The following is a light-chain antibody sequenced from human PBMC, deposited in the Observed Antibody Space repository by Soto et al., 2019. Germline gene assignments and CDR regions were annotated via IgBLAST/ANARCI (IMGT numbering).Light chain of an antibody. CDR1: QSVSNNY. V-gene: IGKV3-20*01. CDR3: QQYGSSPPYT. Sequence: EVVLTQSPGTLSLSPGERATLSCRASQSVSNNYLAWYQQKRGQSPKLLIFGSTDRATGIPDRFMGSGSGTDFTLTFCRQEPEDFALYYCQQYGSSPPYTFGQGAKLEIK. J-gene: IGKJ2*01. CDR2: GST.